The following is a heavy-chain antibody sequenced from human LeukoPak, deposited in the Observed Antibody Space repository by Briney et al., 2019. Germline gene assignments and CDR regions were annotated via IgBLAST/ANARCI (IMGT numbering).Heavy chain of an antibody. CDR1: GFIFSSYE. V-gene: IGHV3-48*03. J-gene: IGHJ4*02. Sequence: PGGSLRLSCAASGFIFSSYEMNWVRQAPGKGLEWVSYISGSGNTIYYADSVKGRFTISRDNAKNSLYLQMNSLRAEDTAVYYCARDGAVGAPGAYYFDYWGQGTLVTVSS. D-gene: IGHD1-26*01. CDR3: ARDGAVGAPGAYYFDY. CDR2: ISGSGNTI.